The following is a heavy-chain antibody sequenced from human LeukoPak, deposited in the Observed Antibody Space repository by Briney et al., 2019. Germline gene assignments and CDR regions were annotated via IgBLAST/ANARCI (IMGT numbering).Heavy chain of an antibody. CDR2: IYYSGAT. CDR3: ASVPHPAYWYLDL. J-gene: IGHJ2*01. Sequence: SETPSLTCAVSGGSINSGGYSWSWIRQPPGKGLEWIGYIYYSGATYYNPSLKSRLTISIDTSKNQFSLKLSSVTAADTAVYYCASVPHPAYWYLDLWGRGTLVTVSS. V-gene: IGHV4-30-4*07. CDR1: GGSINSGGYS.